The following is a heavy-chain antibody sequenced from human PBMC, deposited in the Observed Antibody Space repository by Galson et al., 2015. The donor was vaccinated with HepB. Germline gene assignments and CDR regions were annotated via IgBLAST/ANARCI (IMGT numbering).Heavy chain of an antibody. CDR3: AKVIEARWELISSYYGMDV. CDR1: GFTFSSYG. D-gene: IGHD1-26*01. Sequence: SLRLSCAASGFTFSSYGMHWVRQAPGKGLEWVAVISYDGSNKYYADSVKGRFTISRDNSKNTLYLQMNSLRAEDTAVYYCAKVIEARWELISSYYGMDVWGQGTTVTVSS. V-gene: IGHV3-30*18. J-gene: IGHJ6*02. CDR2: ISYDGSNK.